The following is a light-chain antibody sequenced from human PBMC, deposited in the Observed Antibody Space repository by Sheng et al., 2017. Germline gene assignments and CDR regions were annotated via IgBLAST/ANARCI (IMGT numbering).Light chain of an antibody. Sequence: VLTQSPGTLSLSPGERVTLSCRASQSVSSSHLAWYQQKPGQAPRLLIYGASTRATGIPDRFSGSGSGTHFTLTISRQEPEDFAVYYCQQYGSSPTFGQGTKLEI. CDR1: QSVSSSH. CDR2: GAS. J-gene: IGKJ2*01. V-gene: IGKV3-20*01. CDR3: QQYGSSPT.